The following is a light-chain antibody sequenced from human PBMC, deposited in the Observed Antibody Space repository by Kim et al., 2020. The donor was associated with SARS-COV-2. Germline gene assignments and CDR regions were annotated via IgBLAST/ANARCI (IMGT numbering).Light chain of an antibody. J-gene: IGKJ4*01. CDR3: QQGVSFPRT. CDR1: QGISNW. Sequence: DIQMTQSPSSVSASIGDRVTMTCRASQGISNWLAWYQHKPGEAPKLLIYAASGLNTGVPSRFSRSGSGTDFTLTISSLQPEDFATYYCQQGVSFPRTFGGGTKLEI. V-gene: IGKV1-12*01. CDR2: AAS.